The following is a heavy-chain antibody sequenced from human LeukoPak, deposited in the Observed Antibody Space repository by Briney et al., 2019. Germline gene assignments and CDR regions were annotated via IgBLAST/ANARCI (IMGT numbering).Heavy chain of an antibody. CDR1: GYTFTSYG. V-gene: IGHV1-18*01. Sequence: ASVKVSCKASGYTFTSYGISWVRQAPGQGLEWMGWISAYNGNTNYAQKLQGRVTMTTDTSTSTAYMELRSLRSDDTAVYYCARDYGVLLWFGGINQGPRSFDYWGQGTLVTVSS. CDR3: ARDYGVLLWFGGINQGPRSFDY. CDR2: ISAYNGNT. D-gene: IGHD3-10*01. J-gene: IGHJ4*02.